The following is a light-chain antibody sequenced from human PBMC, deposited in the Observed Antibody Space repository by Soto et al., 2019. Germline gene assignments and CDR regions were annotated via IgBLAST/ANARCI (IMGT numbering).Light chain of an antibody. Sequence: EIVLTQSPGTLSLSPGERATLSCRASQSVSSSSYLAWYQQKPGQAPRLLIYGASSRATGNPDRFSGSGSATDFNLTISRLRAVYFAVYPCQQSGSSPSYTFGQGTNLEIK. V-gene: IGKV3-20*01. CDR3: QQSGSSPSYT. J-gene: IGKJ2*01. CDR2: GAS. CDR1: QSVSSSSY.